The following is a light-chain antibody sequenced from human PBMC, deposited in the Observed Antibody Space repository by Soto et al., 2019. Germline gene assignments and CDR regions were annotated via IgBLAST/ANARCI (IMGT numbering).Light chain of an antibody. CDR2: DAS. V-gene: IGKV1-5*01. CDR1: QSISSR. Sequence: DIQMTQSPSTLSASVGDRVSITCRASQSISSRLAWYQQKPGKAPRLVIYDASTLERGVPSRFSGSASGTEFTLTISSLQPDDFATYYCQPYNSYPWTFGQGSKVEIK. J-gene: IGKJ1*01. CDR3: QPYNSYPWT.